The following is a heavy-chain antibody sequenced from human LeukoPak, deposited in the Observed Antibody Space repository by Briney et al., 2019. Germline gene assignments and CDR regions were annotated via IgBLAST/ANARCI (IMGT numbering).Heavy chain of an antibody. J-gene: IGHJ3*02. D-gene: IGHD5-18*01. V-gene: IGHV3-30*02. CDR1: GFTFSSYA. Sequence: GGSLRLSCAASGFTFSSYAMHWVRQAPGKGLEWVAFIRYDGSNKYYADSVKGRFTISRDNSKNTLYLQMNSLRAEDTAVYYCAKAGGYSYGNNAFDIWGQGTMVTVSS. CDR2: IRYDGSNK. CDR3: AKAGGYSYGNNAFDI.